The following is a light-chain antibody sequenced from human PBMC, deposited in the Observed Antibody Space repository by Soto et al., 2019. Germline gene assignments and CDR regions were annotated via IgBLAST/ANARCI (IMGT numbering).Light chain of an antibody. J-gene: IGKJ1*01. CDR3: QQYNSYST. V-gene: IGKV1-5*03. CDR2: KAS. CDR1: QSISSW. Sequence: DLQMPQSPSTLSASVGDRVTITCRASQSISSWLAWYQQKPGKAPKLLIYKASSLESGVPSRLSGSGSGTEFTLTISSMQPDDFATYYCQQYNSYSTFGQGTKVDIK.